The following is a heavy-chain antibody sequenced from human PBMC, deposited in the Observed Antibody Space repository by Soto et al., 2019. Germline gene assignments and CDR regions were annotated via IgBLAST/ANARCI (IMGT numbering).Heavy chain of an antibody. CDR3: ARGGVIPPALFYL. V-gene: IGHV4-39*01. CDR2: INYSGGS. D-gene: IGHD2-2*01. CDR1: GDSISSSSSVNY. J-gene: IGHJ4*02. Sequence: PSETLSLTCTVSGDSISSSSSVNYWGWIRQPPGEGLEWIASINYSGGSYSNPSLKSRITMSIDTSKTQFSLKVNSVTAADTAIYYCARGGVIPPALFYLRGQRTLVTVSS.